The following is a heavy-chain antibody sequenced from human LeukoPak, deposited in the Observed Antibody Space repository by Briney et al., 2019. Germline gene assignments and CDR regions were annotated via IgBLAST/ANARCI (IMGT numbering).Heavy chain of an antibody. CDR3: ARSGGSYEDAFDI. J-gene: IGHJ3*02. Sequence: ASVKVSCKASGGTFSSYAISWVRQAPGQGLEWMGGIIPIFGTANYAQKFQGRVTITADESTSTAYMELRSLRSDDTAVYYCARSGGSYEDAFDIWGQGTMVTVSS. V-gene: IGHV1-69*13. D-gene: IGHD1-26*01. CDR1: GGTFSSYA. CDR2: IIPIFGTA.